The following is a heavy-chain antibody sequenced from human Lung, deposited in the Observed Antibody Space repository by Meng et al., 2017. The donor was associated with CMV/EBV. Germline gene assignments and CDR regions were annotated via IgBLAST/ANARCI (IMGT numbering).Heavy chain of an antibody. CDR2: IYWDDDK. CDR1: GFSLSTNEVG. D-gene: IGHD3-9*01. J-gene: IGHJ5*02. V-gene: IGHV2-5*02. Sequence: QITLKESGPALVKPTXTLTLTXPFSGFSLSTNEVGVGWIRQTPGKALEWLAIIYWDDDKRYTPTLKSRVSITKVTSKNQVVFTMTNMDPVDTGTYYCAHSLKTGYYKVRWFDPWGQGTLVTVSS. CDR3: AHSLKTGYYKVRWFDP.